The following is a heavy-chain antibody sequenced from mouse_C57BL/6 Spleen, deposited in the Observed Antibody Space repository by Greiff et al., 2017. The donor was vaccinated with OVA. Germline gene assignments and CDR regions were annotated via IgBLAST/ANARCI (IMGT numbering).Heavy chain of an antibody. Sequence: QVQLKQSGPGLVAPSQSLSITCTVSGFSLTSYGVDWVRQSPGKGLEWLGVIWGVGSTNYNSALKSRLSISKDNSKSQVFLKMNSLQTDDTAMYYCASRFYYGSSYESAWFAYWGQGTLVTVSA. V-gene: IGHV2-6*01. CDR3: ASRFYYGSSYESAWFAY. CDR2: IWGVGST. J-gene: IGHJ3*01. D-gene: IGHD1-1*01. CDR1: GFSLTSYG.